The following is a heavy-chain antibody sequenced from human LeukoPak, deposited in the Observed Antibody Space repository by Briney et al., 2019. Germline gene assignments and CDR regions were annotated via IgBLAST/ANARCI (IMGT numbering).Heavy chain of an antibody. Sequence: GGSLRLSCAAFSTYAMCWVRQAPGKGLEWVSVIYSGGSTYYADSVKGRFTISRDNSKNTLYLQMNSLRAEDTAVYYCAREGEYGDYGMDVWGQGTTVTVSS. J-gene: IGHJ6*02. CDR1: STYA. CDR3: AREGEYGDYGMDV. CDR2: IYSGGST. V-gene: IGHV3-66*01. D-gene: IGHD3-16*01.